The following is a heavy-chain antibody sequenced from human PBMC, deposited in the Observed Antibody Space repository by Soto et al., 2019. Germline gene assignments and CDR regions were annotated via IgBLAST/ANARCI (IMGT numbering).Heavy chain of an antibody. J-gene: IGHJ6*02. CDR1: GFTFSTYA. CDR3: AKDGGGYNYGYVMLDKYYYGMDV. CDR2: ISYDGTNK. Sequence: QMQLVESGGGVVQPGRSLRLSCAASGFTFSTYAMHWVRQAPGKGLEWVAVISYDGTNKYYADSVRGRFTISRDNSKNTLCLQMNSLRAEDTAVYYCAKDGGGYNYGYVMLDKYYYGMDVWGQGTTVTVSS. D-gene: IGHD5-18*01. V-gene: IGHV3-30-3*01.